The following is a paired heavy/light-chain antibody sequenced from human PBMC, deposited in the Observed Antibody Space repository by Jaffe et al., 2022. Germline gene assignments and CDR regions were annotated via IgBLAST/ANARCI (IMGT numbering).Heavy chain of an antibody. V-gene: IGHV4-61*02. Sequence: QVHLQESGPGLVKPSQTLSLTCTVSGGSISSGYNSWTWIRQPAGKGLEWVGHIFTSGNTNSNPSLKTRVTFSVDTSKNQFSLRLSSVTAADTAVYYCARGNSGYDYWGQGTLVTVSS. CDR2: IFTSGNT. D-gene: IGHD3-22*01. J-gene: IGHJ4*02. CDR3: ARGNSGYDY. CDR1: GGSISSGYNS.
Light chain of an antibody. CDR1: QSVLFSSNKKNY. CDR2: WAS. CDR3: QQYYDTPT. J-gene: IGKJ1*01. Sequence: DIVMTQSPDSLAVSLGERATINCKSSQSVLFSSNKKNYLAWYQQKPGQPPKLLISWASTRESGVPDRFSGSESGTDFTLTISSLQAEDVAVYYCQQYYDTPTFGQGTKVEIK. V-gene: IGKV4-1*01.